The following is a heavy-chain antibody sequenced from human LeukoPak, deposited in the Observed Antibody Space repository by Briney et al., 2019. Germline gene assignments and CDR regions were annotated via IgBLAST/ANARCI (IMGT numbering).Heavy chain of an antibody. D-gene: IGHD5-18*01. Sequence: ASVKVSCKVSGYTLTEFSMHWVRQAPGKGLEWMGGFDPEDGETIYAQELQGRVTMTKDTSTDTAYMELSSLRSEDTAVYYCARDLTAHSYGYIEAFDIWGQGTMVTVSS. J-gene: IGHJ3*02. V-gene: IGHV1-24*01. CDR1: GYTLTEFS. CDR2: FDPEDGET. CDR3: ARDLTAHSYGYIEAFDI.